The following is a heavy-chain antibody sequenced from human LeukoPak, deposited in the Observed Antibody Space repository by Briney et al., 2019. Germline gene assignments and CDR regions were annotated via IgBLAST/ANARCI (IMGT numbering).Heavy chain of an antibody. Sequence: GGSLRLSCAVSGFSFIDHNMNWVRQAPGKGLEWVASISSRSNYIYYADSLKGRVTVSRDNARNSLFLQMTILRAEDTAVYYCAREYLGFGESGFDYWGQGTQVIVSS. CDR2: ISSRSNYI. CDR1: GFSFIDHN. CDR3: AREYLGFGESGFDY. V-gene: IGHV3-21*01. D-gene: IGHD3-10*01. J-gene: IGHJ4*02.